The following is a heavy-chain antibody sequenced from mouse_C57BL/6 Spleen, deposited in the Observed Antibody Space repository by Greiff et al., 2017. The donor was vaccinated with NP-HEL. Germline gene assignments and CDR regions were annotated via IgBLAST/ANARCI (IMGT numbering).Heavy chain of an antibody. CDR1: GYAFTNYL. V-gene: IGHV1-54*01. Sequence: VQLQQSGAELVRPGTSVKVSCKASGYAFTNYLIEWVKQRPGQGLEWIGVINPGSGGTNYNEKFKGKATLTADKSSSTAYMQLSSLTSEDSAVYFCARFDYRYYAMDYWGQGTSVTVSS. D-gene: IGHD2-4*01. J-gene: IGHJ4*01. CDR3: ARFDYRYYAMDY. CDR2: INPGSGGT.